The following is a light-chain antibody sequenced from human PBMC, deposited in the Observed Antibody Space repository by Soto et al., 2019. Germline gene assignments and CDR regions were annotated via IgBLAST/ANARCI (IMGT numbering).Light chain of an antibody. CDR3: SSFAGGGNPVL. V-gene: IGLV2-8*01. CDR2: EVT. Sequence: QSVLTQPPSASGSLGQSVTISCTGTSSDVGGYNYVSWHQQHPGKAPKLMIYEVTKRPSGVPDRFSGSKSGNTASLTVSGLQAEAEADYYCSSFAGGGNPVLFGGGTKLTVL. J-gene: IGLJ2*01. CDR1: SSDVGGYNY.